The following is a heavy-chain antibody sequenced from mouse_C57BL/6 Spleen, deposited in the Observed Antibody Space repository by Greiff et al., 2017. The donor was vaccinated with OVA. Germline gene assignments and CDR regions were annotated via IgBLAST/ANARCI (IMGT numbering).Heavy chain of an antibody. Sequence: EVKLMESGGGLVKPGGSLKLSCAASGFTFSSYAMSWVRQTPEQRLEWVATISDGGSYTYYPDNVKGRFTISRDNAKNNLYLQMSHLKSEDTAMYYCAREGAGTDFDYWGQGTTLTVSS. D-gene: IGHD4-1*01. CDR1: GFTFSSYA. J-gene: IGHJ2*01. V-gene: IGHV5-4*01. CDR2: ISDGGSYT. CDR3: AREGAGTDFDY.